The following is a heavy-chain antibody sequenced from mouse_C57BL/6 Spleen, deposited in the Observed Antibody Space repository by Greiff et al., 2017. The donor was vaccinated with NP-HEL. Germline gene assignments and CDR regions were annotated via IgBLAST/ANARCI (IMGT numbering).Heavy chain of an antibody. J-gene: IGHJ4*01. D-gene: IGHD2-9*01. CDR3: ARTYYGNDGAMDY. Sequence: QVQLQQPGAELVKPGASVKLSCKASGYTFTSYWMHWVKQRPGQGLEWIGMIHPNSGSTNYNEKFKSKATLTVDKSSSTAYMQLSSLTSEDSAVYYCARTYYGNDGAMDYWGQGTSVTVSS. CDR1: GYTFTSYW. CDR2: IHPNSGST. V-gene: IGHV1-64*01.